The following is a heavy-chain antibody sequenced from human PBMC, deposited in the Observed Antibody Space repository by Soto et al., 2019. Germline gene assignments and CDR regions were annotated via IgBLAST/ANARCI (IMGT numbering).Heavy chain of an antibody. CDR2: ISTSGATI. Sequence: QVQLVESGGGLVKPGGSLRLSCAASGFTFSDYYLTWIRQAPGKGLEWVSYISTSGATIYYADSVKGRFTISWDNAKNSLFLEMISLRAEDTAVYYCARGDDYYDSSGPLDYWGQGTQVTVSS. CDR1: GFTFSDYY. J-gene: IGHJ4*02. V-gene: IGHV3-11*01. D-gene: IGHD3-22*01. CDR3: ARGDDYYDSSGPLDY.